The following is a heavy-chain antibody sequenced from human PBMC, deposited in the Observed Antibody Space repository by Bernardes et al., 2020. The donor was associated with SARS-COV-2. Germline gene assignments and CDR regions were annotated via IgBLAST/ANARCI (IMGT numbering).Heavy chain of an antibody. CDR1: GFTFSSYG. D-gene: IGHD1-26*01. V-gene: IGHV3-33*01. CDR3: ARDGIVGATTGMDV. J-gene: IGHJ6*02. CDR2: IWYDGSNK. Sequence: GGSLRLSCAASGFTFSSYGMHWVRQAPGKGLEWVAVIWYDGSNKYYADSVKGRFTISRDNSKNTLYLQMNSLRAEDTAVYYCARDGIVGATTGMDVWGQGTTVTVSS.